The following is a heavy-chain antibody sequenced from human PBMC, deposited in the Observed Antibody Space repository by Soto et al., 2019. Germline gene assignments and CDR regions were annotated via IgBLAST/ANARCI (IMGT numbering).Heavy chain of an antibody. CDR2: ISAYNGNT. Sequence: GXSVEVSFKASGYTFTSYGISWGRQAPGQGLEWMGWISAYNGNTNYAQKLQGRVTMTTDTSTSTAYMELRSLRSDDTDVYYCAREREYYFDYWGQGTLVTVYS. V-gene: IGHV1-18*04. J-gene: IGHJ4*02. CDR3: AREREYYFDY. CDR1: GYTFTSYG.